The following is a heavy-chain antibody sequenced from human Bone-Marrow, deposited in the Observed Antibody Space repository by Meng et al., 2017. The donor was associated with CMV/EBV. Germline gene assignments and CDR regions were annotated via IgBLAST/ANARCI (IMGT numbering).Heavy chain of an antibody. CDR1: GFPFTGYW. CDR2: INNDGSEA. D-gene: IGHD2-21*01. CDR3: ARGYCGGDCYGRHYYYYGMDV. V-gene: IGHV3-74*01. Sequence: GESLKISCAASGFPFTGYWMHWVRRAPGMGLVWVSRINNDGSEATSADSVKGRFSISRDNDKNTLYLQMNSLRAEDTAVYYCARGYCGGDCYGRHYYYYGMDVWGQGTTVTVSS. J-gene: IGHJ6*02.